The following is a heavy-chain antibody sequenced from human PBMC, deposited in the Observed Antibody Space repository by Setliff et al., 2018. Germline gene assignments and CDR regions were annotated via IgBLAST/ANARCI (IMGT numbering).Heavy chain of an antibody. J-gene: IGHJ4*02. CDR3: ARTTGYRLEGDFDY. Sequence: GGSLRLSCAASGFTFSNYYMTWIRQAPGKGLEWISYIHDSGNPTYYADSVKGRFTVSRDNAKNSLYLQMTSLRAEDTAIYYCARTTGYRLEGDFDYWGQGALVTVSS. CDR1: GFTFSNYY. D-gene: IGHD3-16*01. CDR2: IHDSGNPT. V-gene: IGHV3-11*01.